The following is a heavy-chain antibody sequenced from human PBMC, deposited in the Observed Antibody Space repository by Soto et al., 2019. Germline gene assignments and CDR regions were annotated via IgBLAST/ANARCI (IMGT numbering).Heavy chain of an antibody. V-gene: IGHV4-34*01. Sequence: LSLTCAVYNGSFSGYYWSWIRQTPGKGLEWLGEINHNGMTNYHSSLKSRVTISVDTTKNQFSLKLSSVTAADTAVYYCARGGTGRFLPRQLFPYESWGQGTRVTVSS. CDR1: NGSFSGYY. CDR2: INHNGMT. D-gene: IGHD1-1*01. CDR3: ARGGTGRFLPRQLFPYES. J-gene: IGHJ5*02.